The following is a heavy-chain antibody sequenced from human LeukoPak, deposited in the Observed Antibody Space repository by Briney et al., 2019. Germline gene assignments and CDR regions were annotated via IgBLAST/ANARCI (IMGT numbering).Heavy chain of an antibody. V-gene: IGHV4-38-2*01. CDR1: GDSISTHSW. CDR2: VLFTGNT. CDR3: TRRRDRQAFDS. J-gene: IGHJ4*02. Sequence: SETLSLTCSVSGDSISTHSWWAWIRQPPGKGLEWIGSVLFTGNTYYTPSLKSRVTISIHTSNKQFSLNLSSVTAADTAVYYCTRRRDRQAFDSWGQGTLVTVSS.